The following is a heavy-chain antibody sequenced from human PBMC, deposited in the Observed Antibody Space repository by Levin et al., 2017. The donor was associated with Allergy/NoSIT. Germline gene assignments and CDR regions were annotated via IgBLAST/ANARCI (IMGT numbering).Heavy chain of an antibody. J-gene: IGHJ4*02. CDR2: ISYDGSNE. V-gene: IGHV3-30*04. CDR3: TRCIPRYSGRLSDRPSFDY. CDR1: GYTFGRYA. Sequence: GESLKISCAASGYTFGRYAMHWVRQAPGKGLEWVAVISYDGSNEYCADSVKGRFTMSRDNSKNTLYLQMNSLRSEDTAVYYCTRCIPRYSGRLSDRPSFDYWGRGTLVTVSS. D-gene: IGHD6-13*01.